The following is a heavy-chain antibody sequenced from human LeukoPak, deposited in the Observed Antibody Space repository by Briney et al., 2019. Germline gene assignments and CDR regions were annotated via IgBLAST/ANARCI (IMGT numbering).Heavy chain of an antibody. J-gene: IGHJ4*02. D-gene: IGHD5-24*01. CDR1: GSPFTTSW. CDR2: IYAGNSDA. V-gene: IGHV5-51*01. CDR3: EIINHPDGRVD. Sequence: GESLKFSCQGFGSPFTTSWNGWVRQLPGKGLEWTAIIYAGNSDARYSPSFQGQVSISTDRSISTAYLHWSSLKASDTAIYYSEIINHPDGRVDWGQGTLVTVSS.